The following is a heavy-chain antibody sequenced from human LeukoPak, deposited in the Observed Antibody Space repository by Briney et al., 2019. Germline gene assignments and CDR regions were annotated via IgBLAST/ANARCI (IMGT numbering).Heavy chain of an antibody. V-gene: IGHV3-30-3*01. J-gene: IGHJ4*02. CDR2: ISYDGSNK. Sequence: GGSLRLSCAASGFTFSSYAMHWVRQAPGKGLEWVAVISYDGSNKYYADSVKGRFTISRDNSKNTLYLQMNSLRAEDTAVYYCTTETEWYFDYWGQGTLVTVSS. CDR1: GFTFSSYA. D-gene: IGHD3-3*01. CDR3: TTETEWYFDY.